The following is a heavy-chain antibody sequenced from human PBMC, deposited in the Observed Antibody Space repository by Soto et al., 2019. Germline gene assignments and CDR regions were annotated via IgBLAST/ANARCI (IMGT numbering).Heavy chain of an antibody. CDR3: ARGESARYFHYHGLDV. CDR2: LGTGGDT. V-gene: IGHV3-13*01. Sequence: EVQVVQSGGGLVQPGGSLRLSCAASGFTFTDYDVHWVRRAPGKGLEWVSTLGTGGDTNYHGSVKGRFTISRETAKNSLYLQMNNLRAGDTAVYYCARGESARYFHYHGLDVWGQGATVTVSS. CDR1: GFTFTDYD. D-gene: IGHD2-21*01. J-gene: IGHJ6*02.